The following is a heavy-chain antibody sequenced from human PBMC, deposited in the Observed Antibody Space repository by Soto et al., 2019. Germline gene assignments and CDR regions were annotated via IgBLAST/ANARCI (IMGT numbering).Heavy chain of an antibody. D-gene: IGHD3-10*02. J-gene: IGHJ4*02. V-gene: IGHV3-11*01. CDR2: ISSSGTTI. Sequence: PGGSLRLSCAASGFTFSDYYMSWIRQAPEKGLEWVSYISSSGTTIYYADSVKGRFTVSRDSAKNSLHLQMNSLRDEDTAVYYCASGMPGPATLFGLFDYWGQGTLVTVSS. CDR1: GFTFSDYY. CDR3: ASGMPGPATLFGLFDY.